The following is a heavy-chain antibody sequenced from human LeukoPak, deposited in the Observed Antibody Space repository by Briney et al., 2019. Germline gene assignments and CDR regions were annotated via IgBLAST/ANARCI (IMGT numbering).Heavy chain of an antibody. Sequence: SETLSLTCAVYGGSFSGYYWSWIRQPPGKGLEWIGEINHSGSTNYNPSLKSRVTISVDTSKNQFSLRLSSVTAADTAVYYCARGPYSSGWYVDWFDPWGQGTLVTVSS. V-gene: IGHV4-34*01. CDR3: ARGPYSSGWYVDWFDP. CDR2: INHSGST. CDR1: GGSFSGYY. J-gene: IGHJ5*02. D-gene: IGHD6-19*01.